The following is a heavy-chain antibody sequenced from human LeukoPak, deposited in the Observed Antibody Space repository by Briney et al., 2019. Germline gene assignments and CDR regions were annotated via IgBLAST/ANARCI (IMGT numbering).Heavy chain of an antibody. V-gene: IGHV4-4*07. CDR3: ARFRSGWYLNYFDY. J-gene: IGHJ4*02. CDR2: IYTSGST. D-gene: IGHD6-19*01. Sequence: SETLSLTCTVSGDSINSFYWSWIRQPAGKGLEWIGRIYTSGSTNYSPSLKSRVTMSVDTSKNQFSLKLSSVTAADTAVYYCARFRSGWYLNYFDYWGQGTLVTVSS. CDR1: GDSINSFY.